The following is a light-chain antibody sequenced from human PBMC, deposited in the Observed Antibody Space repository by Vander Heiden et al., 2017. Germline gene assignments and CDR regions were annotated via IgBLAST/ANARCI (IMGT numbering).Light chain of an antibody. Sequence: SYELTQPPSVAVSPGQTARITCSGDALPKQYAYWYQQKPGQAPVLVIYKDSERPSGIPERFSGSSSGTTVTLTISGGKAEDEADYYCQSADSSGTLVFGGGTKLTVL. CDR1: ALPKQY. CDR2: KDS. CDR3: QSADSSGTLV. J-gene: IGLJ2*01. V-gene: IGLV3-25*03.